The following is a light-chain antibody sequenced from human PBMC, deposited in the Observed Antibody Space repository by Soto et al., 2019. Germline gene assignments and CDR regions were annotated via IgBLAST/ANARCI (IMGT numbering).Light chain of an antibody. CDR3: QQSYSTPPFT. CDR2: AAS. CDR1: QSISSY. J-gene: IGKJ3*01. Sequence: DIQMTQSPSSLSASVGDRVTITCRASQSISSYLNWYQQKPGKAPKLLIYAASSLQSGVPSRFSGSASGTDFTLTISSRQPEDFATYYCQQSYSTPPFTFGPGTKVDIK. V-gene: IGKV1-39*01.